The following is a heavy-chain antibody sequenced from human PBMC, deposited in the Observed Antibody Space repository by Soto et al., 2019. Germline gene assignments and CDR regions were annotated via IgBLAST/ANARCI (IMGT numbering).Heavy chain of an antibody. CDR3: ARDLPTVDY. J-gene: IGHJ4*02. Sequence: QVQLVQSGAEVKKPGASVKVSCKASGYTFTSYAITSSRQAPGQGLEWMGWISAYNGNTTYAQKLQGRVTMTTDTSTSTAYMQLRSLRSDDTDVYYCARDLPTVDYWGQGTLGTVSS. V-gene: IGHV1-18*01. CDR2: ISAYNGNT. CDR1: GYTFTSYA.